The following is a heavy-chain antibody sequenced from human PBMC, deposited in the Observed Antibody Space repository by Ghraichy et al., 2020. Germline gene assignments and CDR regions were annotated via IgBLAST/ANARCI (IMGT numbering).Heavy chain of an antibody. CDR1: GFRGTSGSFFSSYA. D-gene: IGHD2-2*01. Sequence: GGSLRLSCSASGFRGTSGSFFSSYAMNWVRQAPGKGLEWVAGIRANGGNTYYAESVKGRFTISRDNSRSTLTLQMNSLRGEDTVRYYCAKGPEDSYATSWFDSWGQGALVTVSS. CDR3: AKGPEDSYATSWFDS. V-gene: IGHV3-23*01. J-gene: IGHJ5*01. CDR2: IRANGGNT.